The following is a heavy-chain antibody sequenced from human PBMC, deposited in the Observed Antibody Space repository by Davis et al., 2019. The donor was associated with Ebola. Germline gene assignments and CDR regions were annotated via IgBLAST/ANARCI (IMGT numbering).Heavy chain of an antibody. Sequence: GESLKISCAVSGFTFSDHYMTWIRQAPGKGLEWVAYISANSDYTNYADSVRGRFTISRDNARNSLFLQIDTLRAEDTAVYYCARAGDASGFPLWGQGTLLTVSS. CDR2: ISANSDYT. D-gene: IGHD3-22*01. CDR1: GFTFSDHY. CDR3: ARAGDASGFPL. V-gene: IGHV3-11*06. J-gene: IGHJ4*02.